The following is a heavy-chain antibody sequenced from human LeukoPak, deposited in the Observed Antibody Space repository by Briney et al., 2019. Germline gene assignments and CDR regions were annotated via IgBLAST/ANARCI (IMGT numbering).Heavy chain of an antibody. CDR1: GGSLSGHY. Sequence: SETLSLTCTVSGGSLSGHYWSWIRQPPGKRLEWIGYVSYTGRTKYNPSLQSRVAISIDTSKSQFPLKLTSVTSADTAVYSCARLLDNDISGDPDTFDVWGQGTTVIVSS. J-gene: IGHJ3*01. D-gene: IGHD3-22*01. V-gene: IGHV4-59*11. CDR3: ARLLDNDISGDPDTFDV. CDR2: VSYTGRT.